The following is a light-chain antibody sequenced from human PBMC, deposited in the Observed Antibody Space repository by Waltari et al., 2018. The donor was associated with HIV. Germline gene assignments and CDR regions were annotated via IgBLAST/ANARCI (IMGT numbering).Light chain of an antibody. Sequence: DIQMTQSPSSLSASVGDRVAITCRASQSIITYLNWYQQKPGGAPRVLIYGASNLESGVPSRFSGSGSGTDFSLTISSLQPEDFATYYCQQTQTTPYTFGQGTKLEIK. CDR1: QSIITY. CDR2: GAS. CDR3: QQTQTTPYT. J-gene: IGKJ2*01. V-gene: IGKV1-39*01.